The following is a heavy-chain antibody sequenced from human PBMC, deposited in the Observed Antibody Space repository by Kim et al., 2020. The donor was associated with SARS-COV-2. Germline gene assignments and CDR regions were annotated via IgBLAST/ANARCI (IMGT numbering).Heavy chain of an antibody. CDR2: IDPSDSYT. CDR1: GYSFTSYW. J-gene: IGHJ6*02. D-gene: IGHD6-6*01. V-gene: IGHV5-10-1*01. Sequence: GESLKISCKGSGYSFTSYWISWVRQMPGKGLEWMGRIDPSDSYTNYSPSFQGHVTISADKSISTAYLQWSSLEASDTAMYYCATPGIAARRNYYYGMDVWGQGTTVTVSS. CDR3: ATPGIAARRNYYYGMDV.